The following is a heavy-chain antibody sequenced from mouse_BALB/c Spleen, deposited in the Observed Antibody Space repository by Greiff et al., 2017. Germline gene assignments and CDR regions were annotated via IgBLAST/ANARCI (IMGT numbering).Heavy chain of an antibody. CDR1: GFTFSSFG. CDR3: ARDLGRGFAY. D-gene: IGHD4-1*01. CDR2: ISSGSSTI. Sequence: DVKLVESGGGLVQPGGSRKLSCAASGFTFSSFGMHWVRQAPEKGLEWVAYISSGSSTIYYADTVKGRFTISRDNPKNTLFLQMTSLRSEDTAMYYCARDLGRGFAYWGQGTLVTVSA. J-gene: IGHJ3*01. V-gene: IGHV5-17*02.